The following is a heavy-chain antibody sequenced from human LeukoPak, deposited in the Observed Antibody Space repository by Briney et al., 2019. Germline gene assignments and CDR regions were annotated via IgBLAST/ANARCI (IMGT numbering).Heavy chain of an antibody. D-gene: IGHD3-10*01. Sequence: GGSMRLSCAASGFTFSSYWMSWVRQAPGKGLEWVANIEQDGSGKYYVDSVKGRFTISRDNAKNSLYLQMNSLRAEDTAVYYCARVGITMVRGVRNWNYYYYMDVWGKGTTVTISS. CDR1: GFTFSSYW. CDR2: IEQDGSGK. V-gene: IGHV3-7*01. CDR3: ARVGITMVRGVRNWNYYYYMDV. J-gene: IGHJ6*03.